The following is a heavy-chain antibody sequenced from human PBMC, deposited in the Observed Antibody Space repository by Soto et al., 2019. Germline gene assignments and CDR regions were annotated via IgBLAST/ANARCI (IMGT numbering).Heavy chain of an antibody. CDR3: ARGNSSSIDY. Sequence: QVQLQQWGAGLLKPSETLSLTCAVYGGSFSGYYWSWIRQPPGKGLEWIGEINHSGSTNYNPSLKIRVTISVDTSKNQFSLKLSSVTAADTAVYYCARGNSSSIDYWGQGTLVTVSS. D-gene: IGHD6-6*01. CDR1: GGSFSGYY. V-gene: IGHV4-34*01. CDR2: INHSGST. J-gene: IGHJ4*02.